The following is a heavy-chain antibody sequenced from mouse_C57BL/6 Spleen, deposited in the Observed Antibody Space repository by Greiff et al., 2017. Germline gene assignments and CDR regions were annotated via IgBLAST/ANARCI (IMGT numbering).Heavy chain of an antibody. D-gene: IGHD2-1*01. CDR2: IHPNSGST. CDR1: GYTFTSYW. Sequence: QVQLQQPGAELVKPGASVKLSCKASGYTFTSYWMHWVKQRPGQGHEWIGMIHPNSGSTNYNEKFKSKATLSVDKSSSTAYMQLSSLTSEDSAVYDCARWAYGNISAWFAYWGQGTLVTVSA. V-gene: IGHV1-64*01. CDR3: ARWAYGNISAWFAY. J-gene: IGHJ3*01.